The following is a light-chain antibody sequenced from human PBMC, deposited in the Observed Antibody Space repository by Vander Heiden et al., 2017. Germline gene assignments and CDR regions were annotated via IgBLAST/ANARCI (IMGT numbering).Light chain of an antibody. Sequence: DIRITKSPSSLSASVGDRVTITCRASQSISSYLNWYQQKPGKAPKLLIYAASSLQSGVPSRFSGSGSGTDFTLTISSLQPEDFATYYCQQSYSTPPITFGQGTRLEIK. CDR3: QQSYSTPPIT. CDR2: AAS. V-gene: IGKV1-39*01. J-gene: IGKJ5*01. CDR1: QSISSY.